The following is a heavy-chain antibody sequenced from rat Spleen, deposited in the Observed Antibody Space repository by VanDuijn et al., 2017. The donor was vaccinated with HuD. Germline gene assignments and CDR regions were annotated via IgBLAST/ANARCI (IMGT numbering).Heavy chain of an antibody. D-gene: IGHD1-2*01. J-gene: IGHJ2*01. V-gene: IGHV5-25*01. CDR1: GFTFNNYD. CDR2: ITYDGIST. CDR3: ARHHEMSYVRAAGYFDY. Sequence: EVQLVESGGGLVQPGRSMKLSCAASGFTFNNYDMAWVRQAPTKGLEWVASITYDGISTYYRDFVKGRFTISRDNAKSTLYLQIDSLRSEDTATYYCARHHEMSYVRAAGYFDYWGQGVMVTVSS.